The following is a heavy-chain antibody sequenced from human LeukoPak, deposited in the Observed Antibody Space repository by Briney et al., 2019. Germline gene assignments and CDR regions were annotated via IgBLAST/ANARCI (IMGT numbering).Heavy chain of an antibody. CDR2: ISGSGGST. CDR3: ATYDYSNYGDYFDY. J-gene: IGHJ4*02. CDR1: GFTFSSYS. V-gene: IGHV3-23*01. Sequence: GGSLRLSCAASGFTFSSYSMNWVRQAPGKGLEWVSAISGSGGSTYYADSVKGRFTISRDDSKNTLYLQMNSLRAEDTAVYYCATYDYSNYGDYFDYWGQGTLVTVSS. D-gene: IGHD4-11*01.